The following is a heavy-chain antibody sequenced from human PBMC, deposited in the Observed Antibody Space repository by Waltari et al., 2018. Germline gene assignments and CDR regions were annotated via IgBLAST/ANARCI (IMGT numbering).Heavy chain of an antibody. V-gene: IGHV4-59*01. D-gene: IGHD3-10*01. J-gene: IGHJ6*02. Sequence: QVQLQASGPELVPPSETLSLTCTVSVRSFSCYYCSCLRQPPGNGLEWFGYIYYNGSTNYNPALKSRVTISVETSKNQMCLKLSNMTTADTAADYCARGEAVEYYYGSGNYDMDVWGQGTMVTVSS. CDR3: ARGEAVEYYYGSGNYDMDV. CDR1: VRSFSCYY. CDR2: IYYNGST.